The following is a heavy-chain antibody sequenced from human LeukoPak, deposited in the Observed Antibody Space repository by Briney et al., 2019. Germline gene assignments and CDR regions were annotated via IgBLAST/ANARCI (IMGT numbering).Heavy chain of an antibody. V-gene: IGHV1-18*01. CDR2: ISAYDGTT. J-gene: IGHJ3*02. CDR1: GYTFTSYG. Sequence: ASVKVSCKASGYTFTSYGISWVRQAPGQGLEWMGWISAYDGTTDSAQNLQGRVTMTTDTSTSTAYMELRGLRSGDTAVYYCARSHAFDIWGQGTMVTVSS. CDR3: ARSHAFDI.